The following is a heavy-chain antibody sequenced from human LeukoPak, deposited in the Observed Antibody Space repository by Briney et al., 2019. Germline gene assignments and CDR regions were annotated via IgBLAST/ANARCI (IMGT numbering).Heavy chain of an antibody. CDR3: ARVHTRFFDY. Sequence: GGSLRLSCAASGFTFSDYFMSWISQAPGKGMEWVSHISSSGSTIYYADSVKGRFTISRDNAKTSLYLQMNSLRAEDTAVYYCARVHTRFFDYWGQGTLVTVSS. V-gene: IGHV3-11*01. J-gene: IGHJ4*02. CDR2: ISSSGSTI. D-gene: IGHD3-3*01. CDR1: GFTFSDYF.